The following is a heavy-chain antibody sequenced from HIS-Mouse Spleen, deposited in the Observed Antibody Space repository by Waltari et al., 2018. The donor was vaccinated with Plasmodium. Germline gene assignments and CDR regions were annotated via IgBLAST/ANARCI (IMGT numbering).Heavy chain of an antibody. CDR2: INHRGST. V-gene: IGHV4-34*01. J-gene: IGHJ4*02. Sequence: QVQLQQWGAGLLKPSETLSLPCAVYGGSFSGYYWSWIRQPPGKGLEWIGEINHRGSTKYNPALKSRVPISVETSKNQFVLKLSDVTAADAAVYYCARLVVVASKDSYWGQGTLVTVSS. CDR3: ARLVVVASKDSY. D-gene: IGHD2-15*01. CDR1: GGSFSGYY.